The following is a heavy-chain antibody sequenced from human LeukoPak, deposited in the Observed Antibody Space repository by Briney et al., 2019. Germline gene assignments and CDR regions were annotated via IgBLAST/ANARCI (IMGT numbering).Heavy chain of an antibody. D-gene: IGHD3-9*01. CDR3: ARGHYDILTGYFNDWYFDL. V-gene: IGHV1-2*02. CDR1: GYTFIGYY. CDR2: INPNSAGT. J-gene: IGHJ2*01. Sequence: GASVKVSCKASGYTFIGYYMHWVRQAPGQGLEWMGWINPNSAGTNYAQNFQGRVTMTRDASTSTAYMELSRLRSDDTAVYYCARGHYDILTGYFNDWYFDLWGLGTLVTVSS.